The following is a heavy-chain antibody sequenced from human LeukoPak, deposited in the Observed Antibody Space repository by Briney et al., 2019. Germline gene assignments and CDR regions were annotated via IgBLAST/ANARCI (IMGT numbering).Heavy chain of an antibody. CDR1: GFTFSAFS. Sequence: GGSLRLSCAASGFTFSAFSMNWVRQAPGKGLEWVSSISGSSSYIYYADSVKGRFTISRDNAKNLVYLQMNSLRAEDTAVYYCASGWGRSWDENWFDAWGQGTLVTVSS. V-gene: IGHV3-21*01. J-gene: IGHJ5*02. D-gene: IGHD3-10*01. CDR2: ISGSSSYI. CDR3: ASGWGRSWDENWFDA.